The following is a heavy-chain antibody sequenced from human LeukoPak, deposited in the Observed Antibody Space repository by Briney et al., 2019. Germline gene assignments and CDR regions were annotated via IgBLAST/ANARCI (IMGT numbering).Heavy chain of an antibody. CDR1: GFTFSSYG. CDR3: AKDLTVTTTVYYYGMDV. J-gene: IGHJ6*02. Sequence: PGGSLRLSCAASGFTFSSYGMHWVRQAPGKGLEWVAVISYDGSNKYYADSVKGRFTISRDNSKNTLHLQMNSLRAEDTAVYYCAKDLTVTTTVYYYGMDVWGQGTTVTVSS. CDR2: ISYDGSNK. V-gene: IGHV3-30*18. D-gene: IGHD4-17*01.